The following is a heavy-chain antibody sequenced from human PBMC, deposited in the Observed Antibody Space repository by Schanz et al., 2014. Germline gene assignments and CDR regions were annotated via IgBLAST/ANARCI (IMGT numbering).Heavy chain of an antibody. CDR1: GGSISSGGYS. V-gene: IGHV4-30-4*07. Sequence: QVQLQESGPGLVKPSQTLSLTCAVSGGSISSGGYSWSWIRQPPGKGLEWIGRIYTSGSTNYNPSLKSRVTISIDTSKNQFSLRRTSVSAADTAVYYCYGMDVWGQGTTVTVSS. J-gene: IGHJ6*02. CDR2: IYTSGST. CDR3: YGMDV.